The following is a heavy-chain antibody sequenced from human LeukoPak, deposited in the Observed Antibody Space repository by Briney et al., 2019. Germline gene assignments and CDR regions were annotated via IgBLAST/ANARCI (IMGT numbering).Heavy chain of an antibody. V-gene: IGHV3-48*01. D-gene: IGHD6-6*01. Sequence: GGSLRLSCAASGFTFSNYGMDWVRQAPGKGLEWVSYISSSSSSIYYADSVKGRFTVSRDNAKNSLFLQMNSLRAEDTAVYYCARGGAARPDYWGQGTLVTVSS. CDR1: GFTFSNYG. CDR3: ARGGAARPDY. J-gene: IGHJ4*02. CDR2: ISSSSSSI.